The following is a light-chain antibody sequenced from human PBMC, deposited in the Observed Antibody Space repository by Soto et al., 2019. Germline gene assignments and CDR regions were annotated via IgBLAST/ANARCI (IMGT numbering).Light chain of an antibody. V-gene: IGKV3-11*01. J-gene: IGKJ5*01. CDR2: DAT. CDR3: QQCSNWPLIT. Sequence: EIVLGHSLDSLPLSPGERATLSCRATQSVRSSLGWYHQKPGQAPRLILADATNRATGIPATFSGSGSGTDFTLTTRRLEPEDFAVYYCQQCSNWPLITVGQ. CDR1: QSVRSS.